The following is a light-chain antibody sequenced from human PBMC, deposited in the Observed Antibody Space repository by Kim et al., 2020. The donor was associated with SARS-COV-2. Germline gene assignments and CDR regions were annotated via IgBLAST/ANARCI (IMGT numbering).Light chain of an antibody. CDR2: DAS. CDR1: QSVSSN. Sequence: EIVLTQSPATLSLSPGERATLSCRASQSVSSNLAWYQQKPGQAPRLLIYDASNRATGIPARFSGSGSGTDFTLTISSLEPEDFAAYYCHQRSNWPRTFGQGTKLEI. CDR3: HQRSNWPRT. J-gene: IGKJ2*01. V-gene: IGKV3-11*01.